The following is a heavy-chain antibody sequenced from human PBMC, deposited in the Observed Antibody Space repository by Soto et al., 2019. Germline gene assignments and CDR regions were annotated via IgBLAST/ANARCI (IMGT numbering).Heavy chain of an antibody. D-gene: IGHD2-8*01. CDR1: GGSFSGYY. CDR3: ARARMVGGEIEGYY. V-gene: IGHV4-34*01. CDR2: INHSGST. J-gene: IGHJ4*02. Sequence: SETLSLTCAVYGGSFSGYYWSWIRQPPGKGLEWIGEINHSGSTNYNPSLKSRVTISVDTSKNQFSLKLSSVTAADTAVYYCARARMVGGEIEGYYWGQGTLVTVSS.